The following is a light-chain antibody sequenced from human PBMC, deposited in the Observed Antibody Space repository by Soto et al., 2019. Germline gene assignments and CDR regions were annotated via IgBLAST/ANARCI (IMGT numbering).Light chain of an antibody. J-gene: IGKJ4*01. CDR2: AAS. CDR1: QSISSY. CDR3: QQSYSGPLT. V-gene: IGKV1-39*01. Sequence: DIQMTQSPSSLSASVGDRATITCRASQSISSYLNWYQQKPGKAPKVLIYAASSLQSGVPSRFSGIGSGTDFTLSISSLQPEDFATYYCQQSYSGPLTFGGGTKVDIK.